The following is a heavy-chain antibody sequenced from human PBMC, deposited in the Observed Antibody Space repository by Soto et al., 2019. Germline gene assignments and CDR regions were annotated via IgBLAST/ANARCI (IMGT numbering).Heavy chain of an antibody. J-gene: IGHJ4*02. CDR2: ISGSGAAT. CDR3: AKEEQAGTGPIEY. Sequence: EVQLLESGGGLVQPGGSLRLSCAASGLTFSNYAISWVRQAPGKGLEWVSGISGSGAATYYADSVKGRLTISRDNSKNTVFLQMNSLRAEDTAVYYFAKEEQAGTGPIEYWGLGTLVTVSS. V-gene: IGHV3-23*01. CDR1: GLTFSNYA. D-gene: IGHD1-1*01.